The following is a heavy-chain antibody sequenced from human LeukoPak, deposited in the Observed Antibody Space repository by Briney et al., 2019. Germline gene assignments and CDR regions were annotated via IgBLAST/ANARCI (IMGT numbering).Heavy chain of an antibody. Sequence: SETLSLTCTVSGGSISSGDYYWSWIRQPPGKGLEWIGYIYYSGSTYYNPSLKSRVTISVDTSKNQFSPKLSSVTAADTAVYYCARGRFLEWPGPTSIDYWGQGTLVTVSS. D-gene: IGHD3-3*01. V-gene: IGHV4-30-4*08. CDR1: GGSISSGDYY. J-gene: IGHJ4*02. CDR3: ARGRFLEWPGPTSIDY. CDR2: IYYSGST.